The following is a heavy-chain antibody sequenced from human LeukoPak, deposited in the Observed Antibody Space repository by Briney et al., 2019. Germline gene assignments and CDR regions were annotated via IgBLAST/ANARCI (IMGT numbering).Heavy chain of an antibody. CDR1: GYTFTSYD. V-gene: IGHV1-8*01. J-gene: IGHJ4*02. Sequence: ASVKVSCKASGYTFTSYDINWARQATGQGLEWMGWMNPNSGNTGYAQKFQGRVTMTRNTSISTAYMELSSLRSGDTAVYYCARARRRFLEWLLSQYYFDYWGQGTLVTVSS. CDR2: MNPNSGNT. CDR3: ARARRRFLEWLLSQYYFDY. D-gene: IGHD3-3*01.